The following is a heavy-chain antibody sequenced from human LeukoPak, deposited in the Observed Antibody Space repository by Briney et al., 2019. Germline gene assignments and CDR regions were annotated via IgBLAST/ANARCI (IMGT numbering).Heavy chain of an antibody. CDR1: GFTFSSYW. D-gene: IGHD1-14*01. Sequence: GGSLRLSCAASGFTFSSYWMSWVRQAPGKGLEWVANIKQDGSEKYYVDSVKGRFTISRDNAKNSLYLQMNSLRAEDTAVYYCARLRKAKDQSFGYDYWGQGTLVTVSS. CDR3: ARLRKAKDQSFGYDY. V-gene: IGHV3-7*01. CDR2: IKQDGSEK. J-gene: IGHJ4*02.